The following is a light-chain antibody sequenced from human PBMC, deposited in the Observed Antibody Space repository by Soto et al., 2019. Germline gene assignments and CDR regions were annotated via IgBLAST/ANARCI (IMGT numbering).Light chain of an antibody. CDR3: AAWDASLSACV. Sequence: SLLSLPPSASGNAGQVVTISCSGGDSNIGSNSVYWYQHLPRMAPKLLIYYNNQRPSGVPDRFSGSRSGTSASLAIVGLRSEDEAVYYCAAWDASLSACVFGNGTKVTVL. CDR1: DSNIGSNS. CDR2: YNN. J-gene: IGLJ1*01. V-gene: IGLV1-47*02.